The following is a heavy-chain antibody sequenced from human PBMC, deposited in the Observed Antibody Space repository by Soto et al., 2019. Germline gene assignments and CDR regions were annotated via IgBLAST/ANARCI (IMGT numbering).Heavy chain of an antibody. Sequence: QVQLQESGPGLVKPSGTLSLTCAVSGGSISSSNWWSWVRQPPGKGLEWIGEIYHSGSTNYNPSLKSGVTISVDKSKNPFSLKLRAVTAAATAVYYCASDYMVRGVMRWFDPWGQGTLVTVSS. J-gene: IGHJ5*02. V-gene: IGHV4-4*02. CDR2: IYHSGST. D-gene: IGHD3-10*01. CDR3: ASDYMVRGVMRWFDP. CDR1: GGSISSSNW.